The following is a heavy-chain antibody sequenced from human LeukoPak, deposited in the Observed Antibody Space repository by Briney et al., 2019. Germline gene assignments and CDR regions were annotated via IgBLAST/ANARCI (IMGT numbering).Heavy chain of an antibody. CDR2: ISDSDGST. V-gene: IGHV3-23*01. D-gene: IGHD3-22*01. CDR1: GFTFSRYA. J-gene: IGHJ4*02. CDR3: AKDSYFDRSGTSFDN. Sequence: PGGPQRLSCAASGFTFSRYAMSWVRQAPGEGLGGVSTISDSDGSTHYAASLAGPFTISRDNSKDTLYPQMNSLTAEDTAVYYCAKDSYFDRSGTSFDNWGQGTLVTVSS.